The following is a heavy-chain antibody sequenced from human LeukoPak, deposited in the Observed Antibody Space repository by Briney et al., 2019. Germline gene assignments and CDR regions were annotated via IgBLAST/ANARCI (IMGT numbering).Heavy chain of an antibody. CDR1: GFTFSSYA. CDR3: AKLSSPYSSGWLGFDY. Sequence: GGSLRLSCAASGFTFSSYAMSWVRQAPGKGLEWVSAISGSGGSTYYADSVKGRFTISRDNSKNTLYLQMNSLRAEDTAVYYCAKLSSPYSSGWLGFDYWGQGTLVTVSS. D-gene: IGHD6-19*01. CDR2: ISGSGGST. V-gene: IGHV3-23*01. J-gene: IGHJ4*02.